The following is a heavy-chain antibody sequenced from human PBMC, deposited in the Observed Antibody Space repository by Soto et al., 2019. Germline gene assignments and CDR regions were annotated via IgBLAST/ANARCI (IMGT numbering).Heavy chain of an antibody. Sequence: QVQLVQSGAEVKKPGASVKVSCKASGYIFTNYYMHWVRQAPGQGLEWMGIVNPTGGSTNYAQKCQGRVTMPRDTSTRTVYMELSSLRSEDTAVYYCARDTLALIYYFDYWGQGTLVTVSS. CDR3: ARDTLALIYYFDY. D-gene: IGHD3-10*01. V-gene: IGHV1-46*01. CDR1: GYIFTNYY. CDR2: VNPTGGST. J-gene: IGHJ4*02.